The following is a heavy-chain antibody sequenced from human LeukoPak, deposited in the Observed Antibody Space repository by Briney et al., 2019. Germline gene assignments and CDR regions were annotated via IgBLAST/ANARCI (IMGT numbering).Heavy chain of an antibody. Sequence: SETLSLTCAVYGGSFRGYYWSWVRQPPGKGLEWIGEINHGGSARYNPSLKSRVIISLDTSKNQFSLRLSSLTAADTAVYYCARPTYCSSTSCSGPFGYWGQGSLVTVSS. V-gene: IGHV4-34*01. CDR2: INHGGSA. CDR1: GGSFRGYY. CDR3: ARPTYCSSTSCSGPFGY. J-gene: IGHJ4*02. D-gene: IGHD2-2*01.